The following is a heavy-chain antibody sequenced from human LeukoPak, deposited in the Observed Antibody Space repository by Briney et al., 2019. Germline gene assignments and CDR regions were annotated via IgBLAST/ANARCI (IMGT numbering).Heavy chain of an antibody. Sequence: SETLSLTCSVSGGAIIPFYWNWIRQPAGKGLEWIGRIYSSGSTKYNPSLKSRVTMSVVTSKNQFSLKLSSVTAADTAVYYCAKDYYDSSEGWFDPWGQGTLVTVSS. D-gene: IGHD3-22*01. CDR2: IYSSGST. CDR1: GGAIIPFY. V-gene: IGHV4-4*07. J-gene: IGHJ5*02. CDR3: AKDYYDSSEGWFDP.